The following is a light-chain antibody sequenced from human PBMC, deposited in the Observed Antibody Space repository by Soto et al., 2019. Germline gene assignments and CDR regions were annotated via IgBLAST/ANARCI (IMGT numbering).Light chain of an antibody. J-gene: IGKJ1*01. CDR3: LQDYGDSWT. Sequence: TQMTQSPLFLWASVGEKIIITCRASRDVGSDVSWDQQKPGQAPKLVIYAASNLYTGVPSRFSGRRSGTEFTLTISILQPEDFASYYCLQDYGDSWTFGQGTKVEIE. CDR2: AAS. CDR1: RDVGSD. V-gene: IGKV1-6*01.